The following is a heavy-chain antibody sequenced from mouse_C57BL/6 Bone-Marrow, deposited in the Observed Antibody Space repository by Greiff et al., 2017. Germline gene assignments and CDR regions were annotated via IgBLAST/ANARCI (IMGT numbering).Heavy chain of an antibody. Sequence: VQLQQSGAELARPGASVKLSCKASGYTFPSYGISWVKQRTGQGLEWIGEIYPRSGNTYYNEKFKGKATLTADKSSSTAYMELHSLTSEDSAVYFCAREKTARDYYAMDYWGQGTSVTVSA. CDR1: GYTFPSYG. J-gene: IGHJ4*01. CDR3: AREKTARDYYAMDY. D-gene: IGHD3-2*01. CDR2: IYPRSGNT. V-gene: IGHV1-81*01.